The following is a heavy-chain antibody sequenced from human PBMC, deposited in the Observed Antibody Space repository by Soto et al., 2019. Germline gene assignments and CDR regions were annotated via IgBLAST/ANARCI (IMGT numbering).Heavy chain of an antibody. CDR1: GGSISSSNW. Sequence: QVQLQESGPGLVKPSGTLSLTCAVSGGSISSSNWWSWVRQPPGKGLERIGEIYHSGSTNYNPSLKSRVTISVDKSKNQFSLKLSSVTAADTAVYYCARDILGGAGGRLSAFDIWGQGTMVTVSS. D-gene: IGHD1-26*01. V-gene: IGHV4-4*02. CDR3: ARDILGGAGGRLSAFDI. J-gene: IGHJ3*02. CDR2: IYHSGST.